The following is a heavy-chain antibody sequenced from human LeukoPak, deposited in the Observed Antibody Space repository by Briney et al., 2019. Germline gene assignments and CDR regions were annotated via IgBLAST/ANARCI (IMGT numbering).Heavy chain of an antibody. CDR2: ITNSGNSK. Sequence: GGSLRLSCAASEFTFSSYSMNWVRQAPGKGLEWVSHITNSGNSKSYADSVKGRFTISRDKSKNTLHLQMNSPRAEDTAVYYCVREQKDFWSGYHEIWGQGTLVTVSS. CDR3: VREQKDFWSGYHEI. J-gene: IGHJ4*02. V-gene: IGHV3-21*05. CDR1: EFTFSSYS. D-gene: IGHD3-3*01.